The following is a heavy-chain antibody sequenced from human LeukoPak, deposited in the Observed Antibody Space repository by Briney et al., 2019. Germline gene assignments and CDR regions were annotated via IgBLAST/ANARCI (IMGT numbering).Heavy chain of an antibody. D-gene: IGHD3-10*01. V-gene: IGHV4-30-2*01. CDR3: ARADYYGSGSYYFSVGGNDAFDI. CDR1: GGSISSGGYS. Sequence: PSETLSLTCAVSGGSISSGGYSWSWIRQPPGKGLEWIGYIYHSGSTYYNPSLKSRVTISVDRSKNQFSLKLSSVTAADTAVDYCARADYYGSGSYYFSVGGNDAFDIWGQGTMVTVSS. J-gene: IGHJ3*02. CDR2: IYHSGST.